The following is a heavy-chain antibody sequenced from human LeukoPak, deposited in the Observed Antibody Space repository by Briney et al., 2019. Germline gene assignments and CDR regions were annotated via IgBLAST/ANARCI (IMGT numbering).Heavy chain of an antibody. J-gene: IGHJ4*02. CDR1: GFTFSNAW. CDR2: ISSSSSTI. V-gene: IGHV3-48*04. Sequence: GGSLRLSCAASGFTFSNAWMSWVRQAPGKGLEWVSYISSSSSTIYYADSVKGRFTISRDNAKNSLYLQMDSLRAEDTAVYYCARSRSAGYWGQGTLVTVSS. CDR3: ARSRSAGY.